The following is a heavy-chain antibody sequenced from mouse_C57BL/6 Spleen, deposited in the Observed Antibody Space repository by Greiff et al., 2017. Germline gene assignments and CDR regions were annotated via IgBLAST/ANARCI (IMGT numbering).Heavy chain of an antibody. CDR1: GFTFSSYA. D-gene: IGHD3-3*01. CDR3: TREGDWSYYFDY. V-gene: IGHV5-9-1*02. J-gene: IGHJ2*01. Sequence: EVMLVESGEGLVKPGGSLKLSCAASGFTFSSYAMSWVRQTPEQRLEWVAYISSGGDYIYYADTVKGRITISRDNARNTLYLQMSSLKSEDTAIYYCTREGDWSYYFDYWGQGTTLTVSS. CDR2: ISSGGDYI.